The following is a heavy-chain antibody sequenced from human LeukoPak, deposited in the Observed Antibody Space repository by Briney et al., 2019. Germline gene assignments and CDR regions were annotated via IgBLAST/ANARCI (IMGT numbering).Heavy chain of an antibody. CDR2: ISGSGGST. CDR1: GFTFSSNA. D-gene: IGHD5-18*01. CDR3: AKYPHGGSAMVTN. Sequence: GGSLRLSGAASGFTFSSNAMTWVRQAPGKGLEWVSAISGSGGSTYYADSVKGRFTISRDNSKNTLYLQMNSLRAEDTAVYYCAKYPHGGSAMVTNWGQGTLVTVSS. V-gene: IGHV3-23*01. J-gene: IGHJ4*02.